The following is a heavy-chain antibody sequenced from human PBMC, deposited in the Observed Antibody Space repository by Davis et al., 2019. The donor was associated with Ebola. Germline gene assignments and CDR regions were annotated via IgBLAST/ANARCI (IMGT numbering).Heavy chain of an antibody. CDR1: GFTFSSYA. J-gene: IGHJ4*02. CDR3: AKGGSRVTKGLFDY. D-gene: IGHD4-11*01. CDR2: ISGSGGST. Sequence: GESLKISCAASGFTFSSYAMSWVRQAPGKGLEWVSAISGSGGSTYYADSVKGRFTISRDNSKNTLYLQMNSLRAEDTAVYYCAKGGSRVTKGLFDYWGQGTLVTVSS. V-gene: IGHV3-23*01.